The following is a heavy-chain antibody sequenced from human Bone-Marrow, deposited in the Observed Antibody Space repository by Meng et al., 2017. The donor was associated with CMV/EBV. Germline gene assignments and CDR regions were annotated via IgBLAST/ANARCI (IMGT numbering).Heavy chain of an antibody. J-gene: IGHJ5*02. Sequence: SVKVSCKASGGTFSSYAISWVRQAPGQGLEWMGGIIPIFGTANYAQKFQGRVTITTDESTSTAYMELSSLRSEDTAVYYCARDEEIFGVVGPFDPWGQGTLVTVSS. CDR2: IIPIFGTA. V-gene: IGHV1-69*05. D-gene: IGHD3-3*01. CDR3: ARDEEIFGVVGPFDP. CDR1: GGTFSSYA.